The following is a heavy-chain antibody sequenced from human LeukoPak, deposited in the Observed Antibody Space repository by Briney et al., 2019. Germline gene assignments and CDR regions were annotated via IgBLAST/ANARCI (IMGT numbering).Heavy chain of an antibody. Sequence: GGSLRLSCAASGFTFDDYAMHWVRQAPGKGLEWVSLITGGADSTYYADSVKGRFTISRDNSKNSLYLQMNSLRTEDTALYYCAEAHGSGNYYFYYMDIWGKGTTVTVSS. CDR1: GFTFDDYA. J-gene: IGHJ6*03. D-gene: IGHD3-10*01. CDR2: ITGGADST. CDR3: AEAHGSGNYYFYYMDI. V-gene: IGHV3-43*02.